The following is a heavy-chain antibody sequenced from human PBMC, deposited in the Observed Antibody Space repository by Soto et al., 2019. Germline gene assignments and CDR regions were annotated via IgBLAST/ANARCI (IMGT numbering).Heavy chain of an antibody. D-gene: IGHD1-26*01. CDR3: AKALLSGSYYFDY. Sequence: GGSLRLSCAASGFTFSSYAMSWVHQAPGKGLEWVSAISGSGGSTYYADSVKGRFTISRDNSKNTLYLQMNSLRAEDTAVYYCAKALLSGSYYFDYWGQGTLVTVSS. V-gene: IGHV3-23*01. CDR1: GFTFSSYA. CDR2: ISGSGGST. J-gene: IGHJ4*02.